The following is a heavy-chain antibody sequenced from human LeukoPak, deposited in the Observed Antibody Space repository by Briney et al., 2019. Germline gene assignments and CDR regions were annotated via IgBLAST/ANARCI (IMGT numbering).Heavy chain of an antibody. CDR3: ARDATVTTPEGDS. D-gene: IGHD4-17*01. Sequence: ASVKVSCKASGGTFSSYAISWVRQAPGQGLEWMGRIIPILGIANYAQKFQGRVTITADKSTSTAYMELSSLRSEDTAAYYCARDATVTTPEGDSWGQGTLVTVSS. CDR1: GGTFSSYA. CDR2: IIPILGIA. V-gene: IGHV1-69*04. J-gene: IGHJ4*02.